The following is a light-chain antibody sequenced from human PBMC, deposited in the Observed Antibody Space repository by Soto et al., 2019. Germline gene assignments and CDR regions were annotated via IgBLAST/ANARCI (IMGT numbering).Light chain of an antibody. CDR3: SSYTSSNTFYV. Sequence: QSVLTQPPSVSGAPGQRVTISCTGSFSNIGAGYDVYWYQQLPGTSPKLLIYDNTKRPSGVPVRFSGSRSGTSASLAITGLQAEDEADYYCSSYTSSNTFYVFGTGTKLTVL. CDR1: FSNIGAGYD. J-gene: IGLJ1*01. V-gene: IGLV1-40*01. CDR2: DNT.